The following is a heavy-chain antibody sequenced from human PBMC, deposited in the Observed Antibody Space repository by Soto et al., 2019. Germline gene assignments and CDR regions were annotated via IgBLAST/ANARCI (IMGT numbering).Heavy chain of an antibody. CDR2: ISYDGSNK. D-gene: IGHD1-20*01. CDR3: ARSSITRTGWFDP. J-gene: IGHJ5*02. Sequence: QPGGSLRLSCAASGFTFSSYAMHWVRQAPGKGLEWVAVISYDGSNKYYADSVKGRFTISRDNSKNTLYQQMSSLRAEDTAVFYCARSSITRTGWFDPWGKGTLVTVSS. CDR1: GFTFSSYA. V-gene: IGHV3-30-3*01.